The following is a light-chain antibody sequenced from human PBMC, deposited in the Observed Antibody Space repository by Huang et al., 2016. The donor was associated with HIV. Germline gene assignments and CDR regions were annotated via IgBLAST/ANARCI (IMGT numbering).Light chain of an antibody. V-gene: IGKV1-9*01. CDR2: DAS. Sequence: QLTQSPSSLSATIGDRVTIACRASNDINTYLAWYQQKPGRAPKLLISDASTLQTGVPSRFRGFGSGTAFSLTITSLQPDDFAVYYCQQLSAYPLSFGPGTTVD. CDR3: QQLSAYPLS. CDR1: NDINTY. J-gene: IGKJ3*01.